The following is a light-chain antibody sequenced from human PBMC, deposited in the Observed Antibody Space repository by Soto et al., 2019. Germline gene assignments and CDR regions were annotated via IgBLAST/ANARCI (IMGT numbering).Light chain of an antibody. CDR1: SSDAGSYNL. J-gene: IGLJ3*02. Sequence: QSALTQPASVSGSPGQSITISCTGTSSDAGSYNLVSWYQQHPGKAPKLMIYEGSKRPSGVSNRFSGSKSGNTASLTISGLQAEDEADYYCCSYAGSSTGVFGGGTKVTVL. CDR3: CSYAGSSTGV. V-gene: IGLV2-23*01. CDR2: EGS.